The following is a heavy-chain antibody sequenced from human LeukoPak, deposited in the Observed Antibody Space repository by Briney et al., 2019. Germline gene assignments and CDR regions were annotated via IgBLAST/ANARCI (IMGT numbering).Heavy chain of an antibody. CDR3: AKDKGYSYGLNYFDY. D-gene: IGHD5-18*01. CDR2: ISWNSGSI. V-gene: IGHV3-9*01. Sequence: GRSLRLSCAASGFTFDDYAMHWVRQAPGKGLEWVSGISWNSGSIGYADSVKGRFTISRDNAKNSLYLQMNSLRAEDTASYYCAKDKGYSYGLNYFDYWGQGTLVTVSS. J-gene: IGHJ4*02. CDR1: GFTFDDYA.